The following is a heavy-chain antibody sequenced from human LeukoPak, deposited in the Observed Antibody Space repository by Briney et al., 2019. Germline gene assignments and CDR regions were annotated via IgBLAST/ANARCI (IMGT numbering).Heavy chain of an antibody. Sequence: SETLSRTGTVSGAFISTYYWSWIRQPPGKGLEWIGYIQNSGTTNHNPSLQSRVTISVDMSKNQFSLRLSSVPAADTAVYYCARQGSIWSFDYWGQGTLVTVSS. CDR1: GAFISTYY. CDR2: IQNSGTT. J-gene: IGHJ4*02. V-gene: IGHV4-59*08. D-gene: IGHD6-13*01. CDR3: ARQGSIWSFDY.